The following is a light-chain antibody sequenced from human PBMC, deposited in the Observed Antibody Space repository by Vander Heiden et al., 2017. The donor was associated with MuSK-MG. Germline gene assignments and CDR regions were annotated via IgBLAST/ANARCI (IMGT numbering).Light chain of an antibody. V-gene: IGKV3-11*01. J-gene: IGKJ4*01. CDR2: DAA. CDR3: QQRSNWPLT. Sequence: EIVLTQSPPTLPLSPGERAPLSCRASQSVSSYLAWYQQKPGQAPRLLIYDAANRATGIPARFRGSGSGTDFTLTISSLEPEDFAVYYCQQRSNWPLTFGGGTKVEIK. CDR1: QSVSSY.